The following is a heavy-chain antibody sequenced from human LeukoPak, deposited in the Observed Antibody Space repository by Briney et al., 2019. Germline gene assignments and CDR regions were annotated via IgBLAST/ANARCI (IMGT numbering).Heavy chain of an antibody. Sequence: GGSLRLSCAASGFTFSSYAMSWVRQAPGKGLEWVSAISGSGGSTYYADSVKGGFTISRDNSKNTLYLQMNSLRAEETAVYYCAKDSDSGYDYLANWFDPWGQGTLVTVSS. CDR1: GFTFSSYA. CDR2: ISGSGGST. J-gene: IGHJ5*02. D-gene: IGHD5-12*01. V-gene: IGHV3-23*01. CDR3: AKDSDSGYDYLANWFDP.